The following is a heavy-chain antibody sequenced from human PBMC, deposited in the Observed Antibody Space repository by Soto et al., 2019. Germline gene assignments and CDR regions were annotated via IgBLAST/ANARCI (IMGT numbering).Heavy chain of an antibody. CDR2: INIYSGEA. D-gene: IGHD3-22*01. V-gene: IGHV1-18*01. Sequence: QVRLEQSGPEVKKTGASVKVSCKASGYTFTSYGISWVRQAPGQGLEWMGWINIYSGEANYAQRVQDRVTMTRDTSTNTVYMEMRSLRSDDTAVYYCARALYYYDNSGLAYWGQGTLVTVSS. CDR3: ARALYYYDNSGLAY. J-gene: IGHJ4*02. CDR1: GYTFTSYG.